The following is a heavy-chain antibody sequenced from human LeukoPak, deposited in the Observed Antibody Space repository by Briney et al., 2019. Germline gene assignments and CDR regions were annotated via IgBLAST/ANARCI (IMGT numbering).Heavy chain of an antibody. D-gene: IGHD6-19*01. CDR3: AHNGSAWSFDS. J-gene: IGHJ4*02. CDR1: GFTFSTYA. Sequence: GGSLRLSCAASGFTFSTYAMSWVRQAPGKGLEWVSAISGSGVGTYYADSVKGRFTISRDNSKNTLFLQMNSLRAEDTAVYYCAHNGSAWSFDSWGQGTLVTVSS. CDR2: ISGSGVGT. V-gene: IGHV3-23*01.